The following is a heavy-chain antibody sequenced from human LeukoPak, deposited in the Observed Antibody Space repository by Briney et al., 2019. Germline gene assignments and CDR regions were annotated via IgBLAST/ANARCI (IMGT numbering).Heavy chain of an antibody. CDR2: IYPGDSDT. V-gene: IGHV5-51*01. CDR3: ARRWLQSGSINNFDY. J-gene: IGHJ4*02. CDR1: GYSFISYW. D-gene: IGHD5-24*01. Sequence: GESLKISCKGSGYSFISYWIGWVRQMPGKGLEWMGIIYPGDSDTRYSPSFQGQVTISADKSISIAYLQWSSLKASDTAMYYCARRWLQSGSINNFDYWGQGTLVTVSS.